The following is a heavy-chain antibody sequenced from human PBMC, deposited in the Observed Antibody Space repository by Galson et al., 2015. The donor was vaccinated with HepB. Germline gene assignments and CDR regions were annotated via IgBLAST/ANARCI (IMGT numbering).Heavy chain of an antibody. CDR3: VRERRYYYDSIGLDV. V-gene: IGHV3-74*01. D-gene: IGHD3-22*01. Sequence: SLRLSCAASGFFFNNYWMHWVRQTPGKGLVWVSHINSGGTTTNYADSVRGRFTISRDNAENTLYLQMNSLRTEDAAIYYCVRERRYYYDSIGLDVWGQGTTVTVSS. CDR2: INSGGTTT. J-gene: IGHJ6*02. CDR1: GFFFNNYW.